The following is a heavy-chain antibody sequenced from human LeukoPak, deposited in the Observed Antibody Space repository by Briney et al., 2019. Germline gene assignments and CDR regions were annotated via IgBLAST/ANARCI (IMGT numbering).Heavy chain of an antibody. V-gene: IGHV3-11*04. CDR2: IGGSASNI. CDR1: GLPVTDYY. D-gene: IGHD2-15*01. CDR3: AKEWSAFDI. Sequence: GSLRLSCAAPGLPVTDYYMHWIRQAPGKGLEWVSFIGGSASNIYYADSVKGRFTISRDNAKNSLYLQMNSLRAEDTAVYYCAKEWSAFDIWGQGTMVTVSS. J-gene: IGHJ3*02.